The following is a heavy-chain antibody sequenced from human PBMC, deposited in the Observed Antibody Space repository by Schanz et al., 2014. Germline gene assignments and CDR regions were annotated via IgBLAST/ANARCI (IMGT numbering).Heavy chain of an antibody. CDR3: ARSTYDFWSAFDY. V-gene: IGHV4-59*08. D-gene: IGHD3-3*01. Sequence: QVQLQESGPGLVKPSETLSLTCTVSGDSIGTYQWSWIRQPPGKGLEWIGYVYHSGVTTYKSSLKSRVSITLNTIKNHFSLKLNSVTAADTAVYYCARSTYDFWSAFDYWGQGILVAVSS. CDR2: VYHSGVT. CDR1: GDSIGTYQ. J-gene: IGHJ4*02.